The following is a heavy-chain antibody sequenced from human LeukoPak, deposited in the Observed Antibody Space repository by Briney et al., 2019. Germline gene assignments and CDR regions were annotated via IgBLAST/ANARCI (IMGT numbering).Heavy chain of an antibody. D-gene: IGHD3-16*02. Sequence: GGSLRLSCAASGFTFSSYAMSWVRQAPGKGLEWVGRIKSKADGGTTDYAEPVKGRFSISRDDSKSTLYLQMSSLKTEDTAVYYCTTAPYIWGTYGNNYWGQGTLVTVSS. CDR3: TTAPYIWGTYGNNY. V-gene: IGHV3-15*01. CDR2: IKSKADGGTT. CDR1: GFTFSSYA. J-gene: IGHJ4*02.